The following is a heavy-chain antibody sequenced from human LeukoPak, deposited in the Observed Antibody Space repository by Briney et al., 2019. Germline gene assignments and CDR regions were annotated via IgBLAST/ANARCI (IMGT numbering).Heavy chain of an antibody. CDR3: ARVDDWRAPNWFDP. V-gene: IGHV4-59*01. CDR1: GGSISSYY. Sequence: SETLSLTCTVSGGSISSYYWSWIRQPPGKGLEWIGYIYYSGRTNYNPSLKSRVTISVDTSKNQFSLKLSSVTAADTAVYYCARVDDWRAPNWFDPWGQGTLVTVSS. CDR2: IYYSGRT. D-gene: IGHD3-9*01. J-gene: IGHJ5*02.